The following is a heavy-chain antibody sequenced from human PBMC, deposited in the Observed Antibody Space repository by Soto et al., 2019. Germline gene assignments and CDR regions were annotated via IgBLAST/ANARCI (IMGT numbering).Heavy chain of an antibody. D-gene: IGHD2-2*01. J-gene: IGHJ4*02. V-gene: IGHV3-74*01. CDR1: GFTFSTYW. CDR2: ISTDGSST. Sequence: EVQLVESGGGLVQPGGSLRLSCAATGFTFSTYWMHWVRQGPGKGLVWVSRISTDGSSTTYADSVKGRFTISRDNAKNTLYLQMNSLRAEDTAVYYYARANGSNHTFDYWGQGSLVTVSS. CDR3: ARANGSNHTFDY.